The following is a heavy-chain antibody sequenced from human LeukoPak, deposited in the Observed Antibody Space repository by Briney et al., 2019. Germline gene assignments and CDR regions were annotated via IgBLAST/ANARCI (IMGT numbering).Heavy chain of an antibody. D-gene: IGHD2-2*01. CDR2: IYPGDSDT. CDR1: GYRFTSYW. Sequence: GESLEISCEGSGYRFTSYWIGWVRQMPGKGLEWMGIIYPGDSDTRYSPSFQGQVTISADKSISTAYLQWSSLKASDTAMYYCARLGHDIVVVPAARLYYYYGMDVWGQGTTVTVSS. CDR3: ARLGHDIVVVPAARLYYYYGMDV. V-gene: IGHV5-51*01. J-gene: IGHJ6*02.